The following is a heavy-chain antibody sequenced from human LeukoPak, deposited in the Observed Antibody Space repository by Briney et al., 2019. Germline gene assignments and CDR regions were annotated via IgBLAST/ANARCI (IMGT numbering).Heavy chain of an antibody. CDR1: GFAFGSYA. V-gene: IGHV3-23*01. D-gene: IGHD6-19*01. J-gene: IGHJ4*02. Sequence: SGGSLRLSCAASGFAFGSYAMAWVRQAPGKGLEWVSHIIGSGGIIYYTDSVKGRFTISRDNSKNTLYLQMDSLRAEETAVYYCAKTTAGHSSGRYPGWPVDYWGQGTLVTVSS. CDR2: IIGSGGII. CDR3: AKTTAGHSSGRYPGWPVDY.